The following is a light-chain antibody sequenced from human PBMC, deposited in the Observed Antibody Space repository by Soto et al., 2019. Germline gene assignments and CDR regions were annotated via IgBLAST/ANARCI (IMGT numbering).Light chain of an antibody. Sequence: EIVLTQSPATLSLSPGERATLSCRASQSVSNYLAWYQQKTGQAPRLLIYDAADRAPGSPARLSGSGSGTDFTLTTSSREAEEDAVDYWRQRSNGPLAFGGGTKVEIK. CDR3: RQRSNGPLA. CDR2: DAA. V-gene: IGKV3-11*01. CDR1: QSVSNY. J-gene: IGKJ4*01.